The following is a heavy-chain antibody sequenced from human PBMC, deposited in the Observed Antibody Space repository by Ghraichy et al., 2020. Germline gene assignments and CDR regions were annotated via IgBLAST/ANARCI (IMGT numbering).Heavy chain of an antibody. CDR1: GGSIGSYH. CDR2: IFDIGST. D-gene: IGHD6-19*01. J-gene: IGHJ4*02. CDR3: ARPFSGSSCWVYFDL. Sequence: SQTLSLTCTVSGGSIGSYHWSWIRQPPGKGLEWIGYIFDIGSTNYNPSLESRVTMSVDMSKNQFSLKLSSVTAADTAVYYCARPFSGSSCWVYFDLWGQGTLVTVSS. V-gene: IGHV4-59*08.